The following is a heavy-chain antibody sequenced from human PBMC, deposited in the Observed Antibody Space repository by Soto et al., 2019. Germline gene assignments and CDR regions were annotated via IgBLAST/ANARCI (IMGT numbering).Heavy chain of an antibody. J-gene: IGHJ6*02. V-gene: IGHV1-69*01. CDR3: ARERVDCSSTSCPYYYYYGMDV. D-gene: IGHD2-2*01. CDR2: IIPIFGTA. CDR1: GGTFSSYA. Sequence: KVSCKASGGTFSSYAISWVRQAPGQGLEWMGGIIPIFGTANYAQKFQGRVTITADESTSTAYMELSSLRSEDTAVYYCARERVDCSSTSCPYYYYYGMDVWGQGTTVTVSS.